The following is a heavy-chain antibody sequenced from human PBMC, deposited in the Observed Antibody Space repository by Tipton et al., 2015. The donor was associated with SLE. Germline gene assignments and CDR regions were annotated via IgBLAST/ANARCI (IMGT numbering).Heavy chain of an antibody. Sequence: SLRLSCAASGFTFSSYGMHWVRQAPGKGLEWVAVIWYDGSNKYYADSVKGRFTISRDNSNNTLYLQMNSLRAEDTAMYCCAKEVPTGDDYYFDYWGQGTLVTVSS. CDR1: GFTFSSYG. CDR2: IWYDGSNK. V-gene: IGHV3-30*18. D-gene: IGHD7-27*01. CDR3: AKEVPTGDDYYFDY. J-gene: IGHJ4*02.